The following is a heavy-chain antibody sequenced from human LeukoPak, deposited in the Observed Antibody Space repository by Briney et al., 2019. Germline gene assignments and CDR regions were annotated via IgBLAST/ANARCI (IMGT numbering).Heavy chain of an antibody. Sequence: GESLKISCKGSGHSFTSYWIGWVRQMPGKGLEWMGIIYPGDSDTRYSPSFQGQVTISADKSISTAYLQWSSLKPSDTAMYYCARRAAARSVIIDYWGQGTLVTVFS. J-gene: IGHJ4*02. CDR2: IYPGDSDT. CDR1: GHSFTSYW. D-gene: IGHD3-3*01. CDR3: ARRAAARSVIIDY. V-gene: IGHV5-51*01.